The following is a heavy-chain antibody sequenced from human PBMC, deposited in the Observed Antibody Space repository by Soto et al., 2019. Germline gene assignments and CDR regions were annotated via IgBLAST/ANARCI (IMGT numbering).Heavy chain of an antibody. J-gene: IGHJ3*02. D-gene: IGHD4-17*01. CDR2: IYYSGST. Sequence: PSETLSLTCTVSGGSISSGDYYWSWIRQPPGKGLEWIGYIYYSGSTYYNPSLKSRVTISIDKSKNQFSLKLKSVTAADTAVYFCARKNGVLDAFDIWGQGTMVTVSS. V-gene: IGHV4-30-4*01. CDR1: GGSISSGDYY. CDR3: ARKNGVLDAFDI.